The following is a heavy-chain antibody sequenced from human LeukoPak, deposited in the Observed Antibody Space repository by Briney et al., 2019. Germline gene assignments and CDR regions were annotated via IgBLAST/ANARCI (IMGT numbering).Heavy chain of an antibody. D-gene: IGHD1-26*01. CDR2: IYTSGST. CDR3: ARLSELRQTDDAFDI. Sequence: PSETLSLTCAVSGGSISIYYWSWIRQPPGKGLEWIGYIYTSGSTNYNPSLKSRVTISVDTSKNQFSLKLSSVTAADTAVYYWARLSELRQTDDAFDIWGQATMVTVSS. CDR1: GGSISIYY. V-gene: IGHV4-4*09. J-gene: IGHJ3*02.